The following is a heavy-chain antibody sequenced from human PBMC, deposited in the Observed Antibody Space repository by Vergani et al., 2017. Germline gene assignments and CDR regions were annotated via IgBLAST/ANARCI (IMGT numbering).Heavy chain of an antibody. Sequence: QVQLVQSGAEVKKPGASVKVSCKASGYTFTSYYMHWVRQAPGQGLEWMGIINPSGGSTSYAQKFQGRVTMTRDTSTSTVYMELSSLRSEETAVYYCARNYISDAFDIWGQGTMVTVSS. V-gene: IGHV1-46*03. CDR3: ARNYISDAFDI. CDR2: INPSGGST. D-gene: IGHD3-10*01. J-gene: IGHJ3*02. CDR1: GYTFTSYY.